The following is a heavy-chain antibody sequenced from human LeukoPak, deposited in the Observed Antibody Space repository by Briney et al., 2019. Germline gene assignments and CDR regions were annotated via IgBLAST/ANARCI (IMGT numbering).Heavy chain of an antibody. CDR2: IYYSGST. V-gene: IGHV4-30-4*08. Sequence: SETLSLTCTVSGGSISSGDYYWSWIRQPPGKGLEWIGYIYYSGSTYYNPSLKSRVTISVDTSKNQFSLKLSSVTAADTAVYYCARQPYCSSTSCYRNYYYYMDVWAREPWSPSP. D-gene: IGHD2-2*02. J-gene: IGHJ6*03. CDR1: GGSISSGDYY. CDR3: ARQPYCSSTSCYRNYYYYMDV.